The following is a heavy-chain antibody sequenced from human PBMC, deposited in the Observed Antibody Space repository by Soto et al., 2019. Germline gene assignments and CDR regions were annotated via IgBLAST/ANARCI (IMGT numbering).Heavy chain of an antibody. D-gene: IGHD2-2*01. Sequence: QVQLQESGPGLVKPSETLSLTCTVSGGSISSYYWSWIRQPAGKGLEWIGRIYTSGSTNYNPSLNSRVTMSVDTSKNQFPLKLSSVTAADTAVYYCARDLGRGYCSSTSCFARPPNWFDPWGQGTLVTVSS. CDR1: GGSISSYY. J-gene: IGHJ5*02. V-gene: IGHV4-4*07. CDR2: IYTSGST. CDR3: ARDLGRGYCSSTSCFARPPNWFDP.